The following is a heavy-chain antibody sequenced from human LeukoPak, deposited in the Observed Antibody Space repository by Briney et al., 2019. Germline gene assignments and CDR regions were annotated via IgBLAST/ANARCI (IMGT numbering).Heavy chain of an antibody. J-gene: IGHJ4*02. D-gene: IGHD4-17*01. CDR1: GFTFSSYW. Sequence: GGSLRLSCATSGFTFSSYWMSWVRQAPGKGLEWVANIKQDGSEKYYVDSVKGRFTISRDNAKNSLYLQMNSLRAEDTAVYFCARGQTTVTNWGQGTLVTVSP. CDR3: ARGQTTVTN. CDR2: IKQDGSEK. V-gene: IGHV3-7*03.